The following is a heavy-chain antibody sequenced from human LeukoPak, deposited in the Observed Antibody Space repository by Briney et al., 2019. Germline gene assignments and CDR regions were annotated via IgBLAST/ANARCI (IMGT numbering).Heavy chain of an antibody. V-gene: IGHV3-9*01. J-gene: IGHJ4*02. Sequence: PGGSLRLSCAASGFTFDDYAMHWVRQAPGKGLEWVSGISWNSGSIGYADSAKGRFTISRDNAKNSLYLQMNSLRAEDTALYYCAKDILSDPGKYYFGYWGQGTLVTVSS. CDR1: GFTFDDYA. CDR2: ISWNSGSI. CDR3: AKDILSDPGKYYFGY. D-gene: IGHD1-14*01.